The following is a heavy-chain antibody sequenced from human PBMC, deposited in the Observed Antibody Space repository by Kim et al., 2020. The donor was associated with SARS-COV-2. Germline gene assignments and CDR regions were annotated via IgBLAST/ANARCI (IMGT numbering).Heavy chain of an antibody. CDR3: ARGGYFDY. CDR1: GFTFSSYA. J-gene: IGHJ4*02. V-gene: IGHV3-30*04. CDR2: ISYDGSNK. Sequence: GGSLRLSCAASGFTFSSYAMHWVRQAPGKGLEWVAVISYDGSNKYYADSVKGRFTISRDNSKNTLYLQMNSLRAEDTAVYYCARGGYFDYWGQGTLVTVS. D-gene: IGHD3-16*01.